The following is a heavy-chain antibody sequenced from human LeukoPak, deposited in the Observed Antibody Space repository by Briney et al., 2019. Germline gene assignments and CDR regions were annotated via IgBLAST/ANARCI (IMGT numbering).Heavy chain of an antibody. D-gene: IGHD6-13*01. CDR2: ISSSSSTI. J-gene: IGHJ4*02. V-gene: IGHV3-48*04. CDR3: ASHGKGAAGIHYFDY. CDR1: GFTFSSYS. Sequence: GGSLRLSCAASGFTFSSYSMNWVRQAPGKGLEWVSYISSSSSTIYYADSVKGRFTISRDNAKNSLYLQMNSLRAEDTAVYYCASHGKGAAGIHYFDYWGQGTLVTVSS.